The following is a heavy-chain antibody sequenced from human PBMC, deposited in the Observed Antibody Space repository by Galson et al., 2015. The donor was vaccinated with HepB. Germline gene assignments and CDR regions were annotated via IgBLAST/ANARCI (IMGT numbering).Heavy chain of an antibody. CDR3: AKAVYGDYGGYFDY. D-gene: IGHD4-17*01. CDR2: ISYDGSNK. Sequence: SLRLSCAASGFTFSSYGMHWVRQAPGKGLEWVAVISYDGSNKYYADSVKGRFTISRDNSKNTLYLQMNSLRAEDTAVYYCAKAVYGDYGGYFDYWGQGTLVTVSS. J-gene: IGHJ4*02. CDR1: GFTFSSYG. V-gene: IGHV3-30*18.